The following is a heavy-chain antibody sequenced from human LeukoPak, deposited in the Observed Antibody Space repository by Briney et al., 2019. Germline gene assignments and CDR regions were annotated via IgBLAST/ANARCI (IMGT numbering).Heavy chain of an antibody. CDR3: ARHQTRGRNYYYYYMDV. J-gene: IGHJ6*03. CDR2: IYYSGST. Sequence: PSETLSLTCTVSGGSISSSSYYWGWIRQPPGKGLEWIGSIYYSGSTYYNPSLKSRVTISVDTSKNQFSLKLSSVTAADTAVYYCARHQTRGRNYYYYYMDVWGKGTTVTISS. D-gene: IGHD1-14*01. V-gene: IGHV4-39*01. CDR1: GGSISSSSYY.